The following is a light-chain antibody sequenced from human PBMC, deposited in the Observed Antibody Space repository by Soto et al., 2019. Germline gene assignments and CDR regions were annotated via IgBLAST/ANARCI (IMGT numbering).Light chain of an antibody. J-gene: IGKJ1*01. Sequence: DIVMTQSPDSLAGSLGESATFNCKSSQSVLYSSNNKNYLSWFQQKPGQPPKLIIYWASTRESGVPARFSGIGSGTDFTITISSLQAEDVAFYYCQQYYSNPPTFGHGTRVDI. CDR3: QQYYSNPPT. V-gene: IGKV4-1*01. CDR2: WAS. CDR1: QSVLYSSNNKNY.